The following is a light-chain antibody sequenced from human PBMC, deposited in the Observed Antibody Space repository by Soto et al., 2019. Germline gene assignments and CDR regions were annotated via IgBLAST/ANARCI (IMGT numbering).Light chain of an antibody. J-gene: IGKJ1*01. CDR3: QQYNHYST. CDR1: QIINGW. Sequence: DIQMTQSPSTLSASVGDRVTITCRASQIINGWLAWYQQKPGKAPKLLIYKASSLESGVPSRFSGSGSGTEFTLTISSLQPDDLETYYCQQYNHYSTFGQGTKV. V-gene: IGKV1-5*03. CDR2: KAS.